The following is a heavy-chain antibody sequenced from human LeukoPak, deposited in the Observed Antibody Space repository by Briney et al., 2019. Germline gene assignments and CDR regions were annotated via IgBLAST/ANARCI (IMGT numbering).Heavy chain of an antibody. CDR3: ARGGYYYDSSGYYYVGY. V-gene: IGHV3-21*01. J-gene: IGHJ4*02. D-gene: IGHD3-22*01. CDR1: GFTFSSYS. Sequence: AGGSLRLSCAASGFTFSSYSMNWVRQAPGKGLEWVSSISSSSSYIYYADSVKGRFTISRDNAKNSLYLQMNSLRAEDTAVYYCARGGYYYDSSGYYYVGYWGQGTLVTVSS. CDR2: ISSSSSYI.